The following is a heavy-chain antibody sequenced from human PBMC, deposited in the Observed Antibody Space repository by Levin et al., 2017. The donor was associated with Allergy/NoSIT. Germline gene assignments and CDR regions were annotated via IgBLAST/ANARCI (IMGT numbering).Heavy chain of an antibody. CDR3: VRANPVLAAPSGGDF. J-gene: IGHJ4*02. D-gene: IGHD2-15*01. CDR2: INSDGGSI. CDR1: GFTFSSYW. Sequence: ETLSLTCAASGFTFSSYWMHWVRQAPGKGLVWVSRINSDGGSITYADSVKGRFTISRDNAKNTLYLQMNSLRGEDTAVYYCVRANPVLAAPSGGDFWGQGNLVTVSS. V-gene: IGHV3-74*01.